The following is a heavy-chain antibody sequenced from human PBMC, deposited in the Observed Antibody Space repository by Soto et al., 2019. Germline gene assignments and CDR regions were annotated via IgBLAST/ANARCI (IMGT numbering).Heavy chain of an antibody. CDR1: GFTFSSYA. J-gene: IGHJ4*02. Sequence: PGGSLRLSCAASGFTFSSYAMSWVRQAPGKGLEWVSAISGSGGSTYYADSVKGRFTISRDNSKNTLYLQMSSLKASDTAMYYCARPPLEYQLQGVDYWGQGTLVTVSS. V-gene: IGHV3-23*01. D-gene: IGHD2-2*01. CDR2: ISGSGGST. CDR3: ARPPLEYQLQGVDY.